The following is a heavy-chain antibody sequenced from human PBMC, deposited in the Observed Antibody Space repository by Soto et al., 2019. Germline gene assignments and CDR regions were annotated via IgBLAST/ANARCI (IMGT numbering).Heavy chain of an antibody. V-gene: IGHV1-46*01. Sequence: ASVKVSCKASGYTFTSYYMHWVRQAPGQGLEWMGIINPSGGSTSYAQKFQGRVTMTTDTSTSTAYMELRSLRSDDTAVYYCARDASFLVVVTAGDAFDIWGQGTMVTVSS. CDR3: ARDASFLVVVTAGDAFDI. J-gene: IGHJ3*02. CDR2: INPSGGST. D-gene: IGHD3-22*01. CDR1: GYTFTSYY.